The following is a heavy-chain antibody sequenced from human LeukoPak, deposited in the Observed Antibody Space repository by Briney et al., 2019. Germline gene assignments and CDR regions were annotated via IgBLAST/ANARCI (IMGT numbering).Heavy chain of an antibody. CDR2: IIAYNGNT. V-gene: IGHV1-18*01. CDR1: GYAFPSYG. D-gene: IGHD2-15*01. J-gene: IGHJ3*02. CDR3: AREDCSGGSCYSLSLTPVFHVFDI. Sequence: GASVKFSCKASGYAFPSYGISWVRPAPGQGLEWMGWIIAYNGNTNYAPKLQGRVTMTTDTSTSTAYMELRSLRSDDTAVYYCAREDCSGGSCYSLSLTPVFHVFDIWGQGTMVTVSS.